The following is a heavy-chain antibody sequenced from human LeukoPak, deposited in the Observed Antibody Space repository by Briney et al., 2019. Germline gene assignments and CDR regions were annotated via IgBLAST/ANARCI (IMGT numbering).Heavy chain of an antibody. CDR1: GFTFSSYW. Sequence: PGGSLRLSCAASGFTFSSYWMSWVRQAPGKGLEWVANIKQDGSEKYYVDSVKGRFTISRDNAKNSLYLQMNSLRAEDTAVYYCARVGDTAMAYDAFDIWGQGTMVTVSS. J-gene: IGHJ3*02. CDR3: ARVGDTAMAYDAFDI. V-gene: IGHV3-7*01. CDR2: IKQDGSEK. D-gene: IGHD5-18*01.